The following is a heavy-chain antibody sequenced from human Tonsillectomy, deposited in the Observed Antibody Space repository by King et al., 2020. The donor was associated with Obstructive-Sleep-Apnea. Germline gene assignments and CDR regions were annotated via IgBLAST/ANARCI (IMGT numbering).Heavy chain of an antibody. V-gene: IGHV3-30*02. CDR2: IRYDGSNK. D-gene: IGHD2-15*01. CDR3: AKDGVAVVVVQYYFDY. Sequence: VQLVESGGGVVQPGGSLRLSCAASGFTFSSYGMHWVRQAPGKGLEWVAFIRYDGSNKYYADSVKGRFTISRDSSKTTLYLQMNSLRAEDTAVYYCAKDGVAVVVVQYYFDYWGQGTLVSVSS. J-gene: IGHJ4*02. CDR1: GFTFSSYG.